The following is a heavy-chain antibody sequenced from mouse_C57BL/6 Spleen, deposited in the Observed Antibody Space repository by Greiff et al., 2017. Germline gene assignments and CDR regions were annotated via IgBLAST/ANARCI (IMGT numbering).Heavy chain of an antibody. CDR3: ARDDYDYFDY. CDR1: GFTFSSYT. J-gene: IGHJ2*01. V-gene: IGHV5-9*01. CDR2: ISGGGGNT. Sequence: EVKLMESGGGLVKPGGSLKLSCAASGFTFSSYTMSWVRQTPEKRLEWVATISGGGGNTYYPDSVKGRFTISRDNAKNTLYLQMSSLRSEETALYYCARDDYDYFDYWGQGTTLTVSS. D-gene: IGHD2-4*01.